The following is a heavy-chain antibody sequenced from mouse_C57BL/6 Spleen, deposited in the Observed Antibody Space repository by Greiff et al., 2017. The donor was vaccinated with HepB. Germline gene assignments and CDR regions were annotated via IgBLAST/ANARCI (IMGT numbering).Heavy chain of an antibody. D-gene: IGHD1-1*01. Sequence: EVQVVESGGGLVQPKGSLKLSCAASGFSFNTYAMNWVRQAPGKGLEWVARIRSKSNNYATYYADSVKDRFTISRDDSESMLYLQMNNLKTEDTAMYYCVRHGYYGSSYYAMDYWGQGTSVTVSS. J-gene: IGHJ4*01. CDR3: VRHGYYGSSYYAMDY. CDR1: GFSFNTYA. CDR2: IRSKSNNYAT. V-gene: IGHV10-1*01.